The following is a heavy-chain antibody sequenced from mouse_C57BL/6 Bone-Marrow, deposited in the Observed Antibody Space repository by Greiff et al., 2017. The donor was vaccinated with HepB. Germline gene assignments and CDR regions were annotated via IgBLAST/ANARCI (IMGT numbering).Heavy chain of an antibody. CDR3: ARWGAQATS. V-gene: IGHV1-82*01. J-gene: IGHJ3*01. D-gene: IGHD3-2*02. CDR1: GYAFSSSW. Sequence: VKVVESGPELVKPGASVKISCKASGYAFSSSWMNWVKQRPGKGLEWIGRIYPGDGDTNYNGKFKGKATLTADKSSSTAYMQLSSLTSEDSAVYFCARWGAQATSWGQGTLVTVSA. CDR2: IYPGDGDT.